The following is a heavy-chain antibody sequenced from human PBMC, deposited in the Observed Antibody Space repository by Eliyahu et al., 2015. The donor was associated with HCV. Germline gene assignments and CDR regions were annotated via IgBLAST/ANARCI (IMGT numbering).Heavy chain of an antibody. CDR1: GGSISSSGNF. CDR2: IYHVGGT. D-gene: IGHD6-13*01. Sequence: QLQLQESGPGLVKPSETLSLTCTVSGGSISSSGNFWGWIRQPPGKGLEWIGSIYHVGGTSYSPSLKSRVTLSVDMSKNQFSLKLTSVTAADTAVYYCARSSGIHRWPFDYWGQGTLVTVSS. J-gene: IGHJ4*02. V-gene: IGHV4-39*01. CDR3: ARSSGIHRWPFDY.